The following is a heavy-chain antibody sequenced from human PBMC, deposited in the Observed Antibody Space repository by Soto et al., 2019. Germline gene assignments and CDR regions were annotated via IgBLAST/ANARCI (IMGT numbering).Heavy chain of an antibody. J-gene: IGHJ5*02. CDR1: GGVFRNYA. D-gene: IGHD1-26*01. CDR3: ARARWGSYALDS. V-gene: IGHV1-69*01. Sequence: QVQLVQSGAEVKKPGSSVKVSCKASGGVFRNYAINWVRQAPGQGLEWMGGIIPVFGTADYPQKFQGRVTITADESTTTAYMELTSLKTEDPAVYFCARARWGSYALDSWGQGNLVTVAS. CDR2: IIPVFGTA.